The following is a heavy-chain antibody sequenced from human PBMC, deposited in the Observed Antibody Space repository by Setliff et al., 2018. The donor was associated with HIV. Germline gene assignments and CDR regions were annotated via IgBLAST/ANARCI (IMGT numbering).Heavy chain of an antibody. CDR1: GGTFNTYG. CDR2: IVPLLGVP. J-gene: IGHJ3*01. Sequence: SVKVSCKSFGGTFNTYGISWVRQAPGQGPEWLGRIVPLLGVPDYAQKFQGRVTFTADRSTSTAYMELSSLRSEDTAVYYCARVNSDAFDVWGQGTKVTVSS. CDR3: ARVNSDAFDV. V-gene: IGHV1-69*04.